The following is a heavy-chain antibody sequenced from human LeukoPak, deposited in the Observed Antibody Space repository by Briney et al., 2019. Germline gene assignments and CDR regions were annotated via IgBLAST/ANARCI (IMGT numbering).Heavy chain of an antibody. J-gene: IGHJ4*02. CDR3: ARDSSGYYGYFDY. CDR1: GFTFSSYG. CDR2: IWYDGSNK. D-gene: IGHD3-22*01. Sequence: GRSLRLSCAASGFTFSSYGMHWVRQAPGKGLEWVAVIWYDGSNKYYADSVKGRFTISRDNSKNTLYLQMNSLRAEDTAVYYCARDSSGYYGYFDYWGQGTLVTVSS. V-gene: IGHV3-33*01.